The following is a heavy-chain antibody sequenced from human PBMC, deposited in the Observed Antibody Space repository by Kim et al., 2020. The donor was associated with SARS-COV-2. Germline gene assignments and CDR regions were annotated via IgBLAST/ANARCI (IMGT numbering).Heavy chain of an antibody. V-gene: IGHV4-39*07. Sequence: SETLSLTCTVSGGSISSSSYYWGWIRQPPGKGLEWIGNIYYSGSTYYNPSLKSRVTISVDTSKNQFSLTLSSVTAANTAEYYCARDFYGSGSYYNEYYFDCWGQGTLVTVSS. D-gene: IGHD3-10*01. CDR2: IYYSGST. CDR3: ARDFYGSGSYYNEYYFDC. J-gene: IGHJ4*02. CDR1: GGSISSSSYY.